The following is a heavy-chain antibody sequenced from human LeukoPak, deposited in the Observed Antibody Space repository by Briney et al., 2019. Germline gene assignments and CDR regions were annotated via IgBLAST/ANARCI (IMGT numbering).Heavy chain of an antibody. CDR3: ARDYYDSSGQLHAGAHAFDI. V-gene: IGHV3-33*01. CDR2: IWYDGINK. CDR1: GFTFRTFG. J-gene: IGHJ3*02. Sequence: PGRSLRLSCAASGFTFRTFGMHWVRQAPGKGLERVAIIWYDGINKYCADSVKGRFTISRDNSKNTLYLQMNSLRAEDTAVYYCARDYYDSSGQLHAGAHAFDIWGQGTMVTVSS. D-gene: IGHD3-22*01.